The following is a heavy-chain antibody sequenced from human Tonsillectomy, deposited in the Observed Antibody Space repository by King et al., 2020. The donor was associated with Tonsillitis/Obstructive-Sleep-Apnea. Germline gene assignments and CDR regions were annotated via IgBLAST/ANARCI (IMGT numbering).Heavy chain of an antibody. D-gene: IGHD3-22*01. CDR2: VNPSGGST. CDR3: ARGAPDNSDDYGSWFDP. CDR1: GYTFTTYF. Sequence: QLVQSGAEVKKPGASVKVSCKASGYTFTTYFMHWVRQAPGQGLEWMGIVNPSGGSTIYAQKFQGRVTMTRDTSTSTVYMELSSLRSEDTAVYYCARGAPDNSDDYGSWFDPWGQGTRVTVSS. V-gene: IGHV1-46*01. J-gene: IGHJ5*02.